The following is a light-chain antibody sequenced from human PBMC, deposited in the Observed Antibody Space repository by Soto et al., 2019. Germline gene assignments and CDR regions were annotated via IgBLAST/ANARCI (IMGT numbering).Light chain of an antibody. CDR3: QQYGSSALT. CDR2: GAS. V-gene: IGKV3-20*01. CDR1: QSVNSN. Sequence: VMTQSPATLSVSPGERATLSCRASQSVNSNLAWYQQKPGQAPRLLIYGASSRATGIPDRFSGSGSGTDFTLTISRLEPEDFAVYYCQQYGSSALTFGGGTKV. J-gene: IGKJ4*01.